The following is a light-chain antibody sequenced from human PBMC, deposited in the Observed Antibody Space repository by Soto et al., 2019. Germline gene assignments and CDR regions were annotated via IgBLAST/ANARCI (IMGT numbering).Light chain of an antibody. CDR2: SNN. Sequence: QSVLTQPPSASGTPGQRVTISCSGSSSNIGSNTVNWYQQLPGTAPKLLIYSNNQRPSGVPDRFSGSKSGTSASLAIRGLQSEDDADYYCAAWDDSLNGYVVFGGGTKLTVL. CDR3: AAWDDSLNGYVV. V-gene: IGLV1-44*01. CDR1: SSNIGSNT. J-gene: IGLJ2*01.